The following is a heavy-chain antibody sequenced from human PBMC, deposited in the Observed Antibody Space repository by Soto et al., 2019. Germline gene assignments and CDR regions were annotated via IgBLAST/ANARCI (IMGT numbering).Heavy chain of an antibody. CDR1: GYTFTSYG. CDR3: ARNKQSADVNWFDP. Sequence: QVQLVQSGAEVKKPGASVQVSCKASGYTFTSYGITWVRKAPGQGLERMGWISAYNGNTNYAQQLQGRDTMTTDTSTSTAYMELRSLRSDDTAVYYCARNKQSADVNWFDPWGQGTLVTVSS. J-gene: IGHJ5*02. D-gene: IGHD4-4*01. V-gene: IGHV1-18*01. CDR2: ISAYNGNT.